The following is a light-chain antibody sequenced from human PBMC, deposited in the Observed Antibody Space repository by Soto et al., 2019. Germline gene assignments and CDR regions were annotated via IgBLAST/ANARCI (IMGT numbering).Light chain of an antibody. CDR1: QSISSW. CDR2: KAS. V-gene: IGKV1-5*03. Sequence: DIQMTQSPSTLSASVGDRVTITCRASQSISSWVAWYQQKPGKAPKLLIYKASSLESGVPPRFSGSGSGTEFTLTISSLQPDDFATYYCQQYNSYWTFGQGTKVEIK. CDR3: QQYNSYWT. J-gene: IGKJ1*01.